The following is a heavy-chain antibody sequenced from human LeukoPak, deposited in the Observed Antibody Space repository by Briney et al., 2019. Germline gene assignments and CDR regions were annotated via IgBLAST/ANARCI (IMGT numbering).Heavy chain of an antibody. CDR3: ARGLSRAYYEFWSGYSEPRGNWFDP. CDR1: GGSFSNYY. J-gene: IGHJ5*02. CDR2: INHSGST. Sequence: SETLSLSCAVYGGSFSNYYWTWLRQPPGKGLEWIGGINHSGSTNYNPSLKSRVIISVYTSKNQFSLKLSSVTAADRGVYYCARGLSRAYYEFWSGYSEPRGNWFDPWDQGNLVTVSS. V-gene: IGHV4-34*01. D-gene: IGHD3-3*01.